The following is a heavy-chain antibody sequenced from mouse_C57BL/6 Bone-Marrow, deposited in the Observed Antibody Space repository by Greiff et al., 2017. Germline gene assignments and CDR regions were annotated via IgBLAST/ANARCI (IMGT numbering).Heavy chain of an antibody. Sequence: QVKLKESGAELVRPGASVTLSCKASGYTFTDYYINWVKQRPGKGLEWMVRIYPGSGNTYYNEKFKGKATLTAEKSSSTAYMQLSSLTSEDAAVYFCARVYYGSKDFDYWGQGTSLTVSS. CDR3: ARVYYGSKDFDY. D-gene: IGHD1-1*01. CDR2: IYPGSGNT. V-gene: IGHV1-76*01. CDR1: GYTFTDYY. J-gene: IGHJ2*02.